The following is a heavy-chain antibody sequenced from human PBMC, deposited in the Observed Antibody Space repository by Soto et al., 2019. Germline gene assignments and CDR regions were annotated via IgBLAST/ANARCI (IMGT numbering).Heavy chain of an antibody. CDR1: GGSISTYY. Sequence: PSETLSLTCTVSGGSISTYYWSWIRQPPGKGLERIGYIYYSGNTNYNPSLKSRVTISLDTSKNQFSLKLSSVTAADTAVYYCARENYSGNYYYMDVCGKGTTVTVSS. J-gene: IGHJ6*03. CDR2: IYYSGNT. D-gene: IGHD3-10*01. V-gene: IGHV4-59*01. CDR3: ARENYSGNYYYMDV.